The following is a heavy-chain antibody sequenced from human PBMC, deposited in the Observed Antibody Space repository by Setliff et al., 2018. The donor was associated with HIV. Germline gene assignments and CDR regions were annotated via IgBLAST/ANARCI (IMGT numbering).Heavy chain of an antibody. D-gene: IGHD2-21*02. V-gene: IGHV3-49*04. Sequence: GGSLRLSCAASGFTFSSYSMSWVRQAPGKGLEWLGRIKSNADGGTTEYAASVKGRFTISRDDSKSIAYLQMNSLKTEDTAVYYCTIYCGGDCYGYWGQGTLVTVSS. J-gene: IGHJ4*02. CDR3: TIYCGGDCYGY. CDR2: IKSNADGGTT. CDR1: GFTFSSYS.